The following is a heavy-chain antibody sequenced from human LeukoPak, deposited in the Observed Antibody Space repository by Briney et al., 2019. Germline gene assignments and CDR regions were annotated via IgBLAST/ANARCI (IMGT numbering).Heavy chain of an antibody. CDR1: GGSISSYY. Sequence: SETLSLTCTVSGGSISSYYWSWIRQPPGKGLEWIGYIYYSGSTNYNPSLKSRVTISVDTSKNAFSLKLSSVTAADTAVYYCARQSTVTTYWDWFDPWGQGTLVTVSS. V-gene: IGHV4-59*01. CDR3: ARQSTVTTYWDWFDP. CDR2: IYYSGST. J-gene: IGHJ5*02. D-gene: IGHD4-17*01.